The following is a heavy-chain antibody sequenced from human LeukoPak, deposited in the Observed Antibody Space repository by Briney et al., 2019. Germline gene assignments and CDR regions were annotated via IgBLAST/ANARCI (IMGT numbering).Heavy chain of an antibody. J-gene: IGHJ6*04. CDR2: ISSSGSTI. Sequence: GGSLRLSCAASGFTLSDYYMSWIRQAPGKGLEWVSYISSSGSTIYYADSVKGRFTISRDNAKNSLYLQMNSLRAEDTAVYYCARVQRDMITFVDVWGKGTTVTVSS. CDR3: ARVQRDMITFVDV. V-gene: IGHV3-11*04. D-gene: IGHD3-16*01. CDR1: GFTLSDYY.